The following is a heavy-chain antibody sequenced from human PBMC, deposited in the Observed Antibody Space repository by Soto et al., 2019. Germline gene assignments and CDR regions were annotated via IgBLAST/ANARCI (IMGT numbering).Heavy chain of an antibody. CDR3: ARQRTTVVTQAYFDH. Sequence: SETLSLTCTVSGGSITSSSYYWGWIRQPPGKGLEWIGGIYYSGRSYYNPSLKGRVTMSVDTSKNQFSLTLNSVTAADAAVYYCARQRTTVVTQAYFDHWGQGTLVTVSS. CDR2: IYYSGRS. V-gene: IGHV4-39*01. D-gene: IGHD4-17*01. J-gene: IGHJ4*02. CDR1: GGSITSSSYY.